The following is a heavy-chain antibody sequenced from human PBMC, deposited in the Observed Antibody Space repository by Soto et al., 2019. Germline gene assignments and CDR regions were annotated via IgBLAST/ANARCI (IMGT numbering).Heavy chain of an antibody. Sequence: ASVKVSCKASGYTFTSYGISWVRQAPGQGLEWMGWISAYNGNTNYAQKLQGRVTMTTDTSTSTAYMELRSLRSDDTAVYYCARDSGSDYDFWNLDYWGQGTLVTVSS. CDR1: GYTFTSYG. CDR3: ARDSGSDYDFWNLDY. V-gene: IGHV1-18*01. J-gene: IGHJ4*02. CDR2: ISAYNGNT. D-gene: IGHD3-3*01.